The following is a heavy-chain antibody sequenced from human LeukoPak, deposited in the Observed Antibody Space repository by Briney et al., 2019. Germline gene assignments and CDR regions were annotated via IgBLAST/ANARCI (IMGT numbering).Heavy chain of an antibody. D-gene: IGHD7-27*01. V-gene: IGHV1-18*01. J-gene: IGHJ4*02. CDR2: INPYNGDT. Sequence: GASVKFSCKASGYTFNNFGISCVRQAPGQGLEWVGWINPYNGDTNYAERLQGRVTVTADTSTSTAYMELRSLISDDTAVYYCARDINWEVDYWGQGCLVTVSS. CDR3: ARDINWEVDY. CDR1: GYTFNNFG.